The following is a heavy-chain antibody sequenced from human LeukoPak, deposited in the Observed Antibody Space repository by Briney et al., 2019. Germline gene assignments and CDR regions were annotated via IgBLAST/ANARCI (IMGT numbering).Heavy chain of an antibody. D-gene: IGHD2-2*01. CDR3: ARGYRGSIPADYYFYYYMDV. J-gene: IGHJ6*03. CDR1: SGSISSSIYY. CDR2: IYYTGNT. Sequence: SETLSLTCAVSSGSISSSIYYWGWIRQPPWKGLEWIGTIYYTGNTDLNPSLKSRVTISVDTSRNQFSLKLSFATAADTAVYYCARGYRGSIPADYYFYYYMDVWGKGTTVTVSS. V-gene: IGHV4-39*01.